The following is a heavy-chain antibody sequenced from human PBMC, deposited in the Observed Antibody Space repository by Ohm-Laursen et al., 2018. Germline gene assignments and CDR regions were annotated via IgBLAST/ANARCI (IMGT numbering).Heavy chain of an antibody. CDR2: INSDGSST. Sequence: SLRLSCTAAGFTFSSDWMHWVRQAPGKGLVWVSRINSDGSSTSYADSVKGQFTISRDNAKNTLYLQMHTLTAEDTAVYYCARGNTALASSPYDYWGQGTLVTVSS. V-gene: IGHV3-74*01. CDR3: ARGNTALASSPYDY. D-gene: IGHD5-18*01. CDR1: GFTFSSDW. J-gene: IGHJ4*02.